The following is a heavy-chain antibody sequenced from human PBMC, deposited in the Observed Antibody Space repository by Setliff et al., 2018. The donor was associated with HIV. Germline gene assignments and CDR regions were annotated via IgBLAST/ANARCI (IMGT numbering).Heavy chain of an antibody. V-gene: IGHV1-2*02. D-gene: IGHD6-6*01. CDR3: ARDPAPSSSASYFQH. CDR1: GYTFTAYY. CDR2: INPNSADT. Sequence: GASVKVSCKPSGYTFTAYYIHWVRQAPGQGLEWMAWINPNSADTRIAQKFEGRVTMTWDTSLTTAYMELSSLRSEDTAVYYCARDPAPSSSASYFQHWGQGTPVTVSS. J-gene: IGHJ1*01.